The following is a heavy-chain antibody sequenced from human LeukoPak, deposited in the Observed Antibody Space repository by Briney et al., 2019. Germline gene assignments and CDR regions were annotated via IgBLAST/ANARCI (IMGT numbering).Heavy chain of an antibody. Sequence: PGGSLRLSCAASGFTFNSYGMSWVRQAPGKGLEWVSAISSGGGDTYYADSVKGRFTISRDNSKNTLYLQMNSLKAEDTAVYYCAKRFDYRYDWNYFDSWGQGTLVTVSS. CDR2: ISSGGGDT. V-gene: IGHV3-23*01. J-gene: IGHJ4*02. D-gene: IGHD1-20*01. CDR3: AKRFDYRYDWNYFDS. CDR1: GFTFNSYG.